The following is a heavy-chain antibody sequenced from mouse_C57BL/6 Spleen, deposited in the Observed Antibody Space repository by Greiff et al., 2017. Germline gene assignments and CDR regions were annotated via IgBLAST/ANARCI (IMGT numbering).Heavy chain of an antibody. V-gene: IGHV5-4*01. D-gene: IGHD1-1*01. CDR3: AREGGVFITTVVASRYFDV. Sequence: EVMLVESGGGLVKPGGSLKLSCAASGFTFSSYAMSWVRQTPETRLEWVATISDGGSYTYYPDNVKGRFTISRDNAKNNLYLQMSHLKSEDTAMYYCAREGGVFITTVVASRYFDVWGTGTTVTVSS. CDR1: GFTFSSYA. J-gene: IGHJ1*03. CDR2: ISDGGSYT.